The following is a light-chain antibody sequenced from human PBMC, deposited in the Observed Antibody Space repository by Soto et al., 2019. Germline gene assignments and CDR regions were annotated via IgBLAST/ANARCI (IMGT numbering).Light chain of an antibody. Sequence: IGLTQSPATLSLSPGDRATLSCRASQTISSVYLAWYRQKPGQAPRLLIYGASNSAAGIPARFGGRGSGTEFTLTISSLDPEDFAVYFCQQYQVSLTFGGGTPVEI. J-gene: IGKJ4*01. CDR2: GAS. V-gene: IGKV3-20*01. CDR3: QQYQVSLT. CDR1: QTISSVY.